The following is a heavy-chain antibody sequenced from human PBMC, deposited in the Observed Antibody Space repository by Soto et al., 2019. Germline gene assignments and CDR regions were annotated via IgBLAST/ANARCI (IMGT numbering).Heavy chain of an antibody. D-gene: IGHD3-3*01. CDR2: ISYDGSNK. Sequence: QVQLVESGGGVVQPGRSLRLSCAASGFTFSTYAMHWVRQAPGKGLEWVAVISYDGSNKYYADSVKGRFTISRDTSKNTLYLQMNSLRAEDTAVYYCARDPRVTIFGVVPPYYFDYWGQGTLVTVSS. CDR3: ARDPRVTIFGVVPPYYFDY. V-gene: IGHV3-30-3*01. J-gene: IGHJ4*02. CDR1: GFTFSTYA.